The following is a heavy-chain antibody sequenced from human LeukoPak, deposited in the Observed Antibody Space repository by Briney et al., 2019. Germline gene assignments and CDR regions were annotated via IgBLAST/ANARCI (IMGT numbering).Heavy chain of an antibody. CDR2: INPSGDNT. J-gene: IGHJ5*02. D-gene: IGHD6-13*01. V-gene: IGHV1-46*01. Sequence: GASVKVSCKASGYTFTGYYMHWVRQAPGQGLEWIGIINPSGDNTWYAQKFQGRVTMTRDMATSTDYLEASSLRSEDTAVYYCARVPAAGPGSNWFDPWGQGTLVTVSS. CDR3: ARVPAAGPGSNWFDP. CDR1: GYTFTGYY.